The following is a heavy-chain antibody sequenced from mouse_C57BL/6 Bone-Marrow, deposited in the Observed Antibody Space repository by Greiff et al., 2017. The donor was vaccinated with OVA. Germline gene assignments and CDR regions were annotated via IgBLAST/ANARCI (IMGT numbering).Heavy chain of an antibody. J-gene: IGHJ2*01. CDR3: ARYPWFDY. V-gene: IGHV5-16*01. Sequence: EVMLVESEGGLVQPGSSMKLSCTASGFTFSDYYMAWVRQVPEKGLEWVANINYDGSSTYYLDSLKSRFIISRDNAKNILYLQMSSLKSEDTATYYCARYPWFDYWGQGTTLTVSS. CDR1: GFTFSDYY. CDR2: INYDGSST.